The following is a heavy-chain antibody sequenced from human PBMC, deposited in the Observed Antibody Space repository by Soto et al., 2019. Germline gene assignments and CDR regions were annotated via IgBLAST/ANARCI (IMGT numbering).Heavy chain of an antibody. CDR2: INPSSGAT. CDR1: GYNFIAYY. V-gene: IGHV1-46*01. D-gene: IGHD2-21*02. CDR3: AKYCGGDCRHFDA. J-gene: IGHJ4*02. Sequence: ASVKVSCKASGYNFIAYYIYWVRQAPGQGPEWMGMINPSSGATNYAQKFQGRVTVTRDTSTSTAYLEPSSLRSEDAAVYYCAKYCGGDCRHFDAWGQGTLVTVSS.